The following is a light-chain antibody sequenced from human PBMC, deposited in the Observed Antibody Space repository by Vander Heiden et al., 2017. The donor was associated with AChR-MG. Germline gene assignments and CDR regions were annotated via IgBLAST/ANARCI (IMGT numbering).Light chain of an antibody. Sequence: DIQMTQSPSTLSAFVGDRVTITCRASQSISSWLAWYQQKPGKAPKLLIYDASSLKSGVPSRFSGSGSGTEFTLTISSLQPDDFATYYCQQYNSYDTFGQGTRLDIK. J-gene: IGKJ5*01. CDR1: QSISSW. CDR3: QQYNSYDT. CDR2: DAS. V-gene: IGKV1-5*01.